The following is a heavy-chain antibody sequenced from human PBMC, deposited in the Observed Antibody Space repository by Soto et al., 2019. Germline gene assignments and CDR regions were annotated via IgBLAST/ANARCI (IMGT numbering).Heavy chain of an antibody. CDR3: ARDTAMALPDA. CDR1: GYTFTSYG. V-gene: IGHV1-18*01. Sequence: QVQLVQSGAEVKKPGASVKVSCKASGYTFTSYGISWVRQAPGQGLEWMGWISAHNGNTKYAQKLLGRVTMTTDTATSTAYMEVRSLRSDDTAVYYCARDTAMALPDAWGQGTLVTVSS. CDR2: ISAHNGNT. J-gene: IGHJ4*02. D-gene: IGHD5-18*01.